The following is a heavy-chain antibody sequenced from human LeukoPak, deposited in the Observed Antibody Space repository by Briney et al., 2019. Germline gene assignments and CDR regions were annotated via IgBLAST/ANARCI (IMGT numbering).Heavy chain of an antibody. J-gene: IGHJ4*02. V-gene: IGHV1-3*01. CDR3: ARGYCSGGSCYHPIDY. D-gene: IGHD2-15*01. CDR2: INAGNGNT. CDR1: GYTFTTYA. Sequence: ASVKVSCKASGYTFTTYAVHWVRQAPGQRLEWMGWINAGNGNTKYSQKFQGRVTITRDTSASIAYMELSSLRSEDTAVYYCARGYCSGGSCYHPIDYWGQGTLVTVSS.